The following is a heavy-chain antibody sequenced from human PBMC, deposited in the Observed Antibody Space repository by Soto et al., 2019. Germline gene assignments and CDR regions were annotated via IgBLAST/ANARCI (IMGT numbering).Heavy chain of an antibody. D-gene: IGHD3-3*01. Sequence: GESLKISCNGSGYSLTSYWISWVRQMPGKGLEWMGRIDPSDSYTNYSPSFQGHVTISADKSISTAYLQWSSLKASDTAMYYCARHTRYYDFWSGYSLSYGMDVWGQGTTVTVSS. CDR1: GYSLTSYW. V-gene: IGHV5-10-1*01. CDR3: ARHTRYYDFWSGYSLSYGMDV. CDR2: IDPSDSYT. J-gene: IGHJ6*02.